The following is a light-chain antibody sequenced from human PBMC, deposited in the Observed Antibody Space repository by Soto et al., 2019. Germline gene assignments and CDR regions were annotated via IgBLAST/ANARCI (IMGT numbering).Light chain of an antibody. CDR2: GAS. J-gene: IGKJ1*01. CDR3: QQYGSSYTWT. V-gene: IGKV3-20*01. CDR1: QSVSTN. Sequence: EIVLTQSPATLSVSPGERATLSCRASQSVSTNLAWYQQKPGQAPRLLIYGASSRATGIPDRFSGSGSGTDFTLTISRPEPEDFAVYYCQQYGSSYTWTFGQGTKVDIK.